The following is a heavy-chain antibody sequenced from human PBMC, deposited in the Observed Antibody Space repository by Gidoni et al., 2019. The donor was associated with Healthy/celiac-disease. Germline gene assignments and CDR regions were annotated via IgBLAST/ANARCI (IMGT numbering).Heavy chain of an antibody. J-gene: IGHJ6*02. CDR1: GGSISSGSYY. CDR3: ARAPGIAVAVNYYYYGMDV. Sequence: QVQLQESGPGLVKPSQTLSLTCTVSGGSISSGSYYWSWIRQPAGKGLEWIGRIYTSGSTNYNPSLKSRVTISVDTSKNQFSLKLSSVTAADTAVYYCARAPGIAVAVNYYYYGMDVWGQGTTVTVSS. CDR2: IYTSGST. V-gene: IGHV4-61*02. D-gene: IGHD6-19*01.